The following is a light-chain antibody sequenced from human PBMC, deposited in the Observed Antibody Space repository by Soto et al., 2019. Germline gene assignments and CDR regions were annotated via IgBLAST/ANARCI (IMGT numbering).Light chain of an antibody. Sequence: EIVLTQSPATLSLSPGERATLSCRASQSVSSYLAWYQQKPGQAPRLLIYDASNRATGIPARFSGSGSGTGIALTISSLEPEDFVFYYCQQRSNWPLFTFGPGTKGDIK. V-gene: IGKV3-11*01. J-gene: IGKJ3*01. CDR2: DAS. CDR3: QQRSNWPLFT. CDR1: QSVSSY.